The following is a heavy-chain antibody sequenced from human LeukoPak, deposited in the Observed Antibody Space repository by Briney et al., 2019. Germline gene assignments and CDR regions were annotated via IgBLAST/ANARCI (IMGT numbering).Heavy chain of an antibody. CDR3: ASSHCGGDCPPVGWDYYYYMDV. V-gene: IGHV1-69*05. J-gene: IGHJ6*03. D-gene: IGHD2-21*02. CDR2: IIPIFGTA. CDR1: GGTFSSYA. Sequence: SVKVSCKASGGTFSSYAISWVRQAPGQGLEWMGGIIPIFGTANYAQKFQGRVTITTDESTSTAYMELSSLRSEDTAVYYCASSHCGGDCPPVGWDYYYYMDVWGKGTTVTVSS.